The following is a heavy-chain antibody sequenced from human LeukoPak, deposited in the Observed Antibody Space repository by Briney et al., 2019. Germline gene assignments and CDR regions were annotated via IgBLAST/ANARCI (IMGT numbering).Heavy chain of an antibody. V-gene: IGHV3-21*01. CDR3: ARGRNYYGSGSYYNPNFGY. CDR1: GFTFSSYN. CDR2: ISSSSSYI. J-gene: IGHJ4*02. D-gene: IGHD3-10*01. Sequence: KAGGSLRLSCAASGFTFSSYNMNWVRQAPGKGLEWVSSISSSSSYIYYADSVKGRFTISRDNAKNSLYLQMNSLRAEDTAVYYCARGRNYYGSGSYYNPNFGYWGQGTLVTVSS.